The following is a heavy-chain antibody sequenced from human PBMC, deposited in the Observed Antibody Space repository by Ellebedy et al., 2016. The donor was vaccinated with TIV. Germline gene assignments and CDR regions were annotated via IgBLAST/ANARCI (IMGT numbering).Heavy chain of an antibody. CDR3: AKDYRGQQNDY. CDR1: GFTFSSYS. Sequence: GESLKISCAASGFTFSSYSMNWVRQAPGKGLEWVSLISGDGGSTYYADSVKGRFTISRDNSKNSLYLQMNSLRTEDTALYYCAKDYRGQQNDYWGQGTLVTVSS. J-gene: IGHJ4*02. V-gene: IGHV3-43*02. D-gene: IGHD6-13*01. CDR2: ISGDGGST.